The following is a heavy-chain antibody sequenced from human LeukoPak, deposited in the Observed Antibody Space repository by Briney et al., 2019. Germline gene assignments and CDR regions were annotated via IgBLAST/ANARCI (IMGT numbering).Heavy chain of an antibody. J-gene: IGHJ4*02. CDR1: GFTFSSYG. D-gene: IGHD6-6*01. Sequence: GGSLRLSCAASGFTFSSYGMHWVRQAPGKGLEWVAVISYDGGNKYYADSVKGRFTISRDNSKNTLYLQMNSLRAEDTAVYYCARAVRAARLGYWGQGTLVTVSS. V-gene: IGHV3-30*03. CDR2: ISYDGGNK. CDR3: ARAVRAARLGY.